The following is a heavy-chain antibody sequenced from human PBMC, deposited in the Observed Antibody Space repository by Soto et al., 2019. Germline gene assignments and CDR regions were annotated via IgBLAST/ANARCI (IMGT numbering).Heavy chain of an antibody. CDR2: IYHSGST. CDR3: ARDGAFWSGRFYYYGMDV. V-gene: IGHV4-38-2*02. D-gene: IGHD3-3*01. CDR1: GYSISSGYY. Sequence: SETLSLTCAVSGYSISSGYYWGWIRQPPGKGLEWIGSIYHSGSTYYNPSLKSRVTISVDTSKNQFSLKLSSVTAADTAVYYCARDGAFWSGRFYYYGMDVWGQGTTVTVS. J-gene: IGHJ6*02.